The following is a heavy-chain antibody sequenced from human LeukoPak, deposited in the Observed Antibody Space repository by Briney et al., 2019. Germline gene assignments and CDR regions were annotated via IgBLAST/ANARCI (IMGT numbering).Heavy chain of an antibody. Sequence: PGGSLRLSCEASGFTFSSYGMSWVRQAPGKGLEWVSSISDSGGSTYYADSVKGRFTISRDNSMNTLYVQMNSLRAEDTAVYYCAKDRLRVAGGFDYWGQGTLVTVSS. CDR2: ISDSGGST. D-gene: IGHD3-10*01. CDR3: AKDRLRVAGGFDY. CDR1: GFTFSSYG. J-gene: IGHJ4*02. V-gene: IGHV3-23*01.